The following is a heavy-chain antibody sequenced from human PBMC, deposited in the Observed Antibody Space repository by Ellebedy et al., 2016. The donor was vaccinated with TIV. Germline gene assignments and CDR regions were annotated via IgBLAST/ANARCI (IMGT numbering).Heavy chain of an antibody. CDR3: ARDPSSGWSDPQYYFDY. Sequence: ASVKVSXXASGYTFTGYYMHWVRQAPGQGLEWMGWINPNSGGTNYAQKFQGWVTMTRDTSISTAYMELSRLRSDDTAVYYCARDPSSGWSDPQYYFDYWGQGTLVTVSS. J-gene: IGHJ4*02. CDR1: GYTFTGYY. V-gene: IGHV1-2*04. D-gene: IGHD6-19*01. CDR2: INPNSGGT.